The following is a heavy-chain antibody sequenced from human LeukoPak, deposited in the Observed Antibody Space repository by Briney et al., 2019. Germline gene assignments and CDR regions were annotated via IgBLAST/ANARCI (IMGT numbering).Heavy chain of an antibody. D-gene: IGHD4-23*01. V-gene: IGHV3-23*01. CDR3: AKALYGGHDY. CDR2: LSGNGNTI. J-gene: IGHJ4*02. Sequence: GGSLRLSCAASGFTFSAYAMSWVRQAPGKGLECVSALSGNGNTIYYADSVKGRFTISRDNSKNTLSLQMNSLRAEDTAVYYCAKALYGGHDYWGQGTLVTVSS. CDR1: GFTFSAYA.